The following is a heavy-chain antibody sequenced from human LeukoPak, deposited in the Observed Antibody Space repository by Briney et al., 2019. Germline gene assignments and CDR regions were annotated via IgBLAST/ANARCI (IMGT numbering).Heavy chain of an antibody. CDR1: GGSISTYY. J-gene: IGHJ4*02. V-gene: IGHV4-38-2*02. D-gene: IGHD4/OR15-4a*01. Sequence: SETLSLTCTVSGGSISTYYWGWIRQPPGKGLEWIGSIYHSGNTYYNPSLKSRVTISLDTSNNQFSLRLSSVTAADTAVYYCARGGLWLYYFDFWGQGTLVTVSS. CDR3: ARGGLWLYYFDF. CDR2: IYHSGNT.